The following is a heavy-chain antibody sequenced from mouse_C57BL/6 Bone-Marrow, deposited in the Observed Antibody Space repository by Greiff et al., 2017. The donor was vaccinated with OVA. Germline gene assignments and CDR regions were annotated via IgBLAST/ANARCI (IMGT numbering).Heavy chain of an antibody. CDR1: GYTFTDYN. CDR3: ARKAQARFAY. CDR2: INPNNGGT. V-gene: IGHV1-18*01. D-gene: IGHD3-2*02. J-gene: IGHJ3*01. Sequence: EVKLQQSGPELVKPGASVKIPCKASGYTFTDYNMDWVKQSHGKSLEWIGDINPNNGGTIYNQKFKGKATLTVDKSSSTAYMELRSLTSEDTAVYYCARKAQARFAYWGQGTLVTVSA.